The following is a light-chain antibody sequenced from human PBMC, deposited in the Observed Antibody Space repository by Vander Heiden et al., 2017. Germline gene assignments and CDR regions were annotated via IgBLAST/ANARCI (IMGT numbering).Light chain of an antibody. CDR1: RGISSW. Sequence: DIQITQSPSSVSASVGDRVTITCRASRGISSWLAWYQQKPGNAPKLLIYAASSLQSGVPSRFSGSGSGTDFTLTISSLQPEDFATYYCQQANSFPLTFGGGTKVEIK. V-gene: IGKV1D-12*01. CDR3: QQANSFPLT. J-gene: IGKJ4*01. CDR2: AAS.